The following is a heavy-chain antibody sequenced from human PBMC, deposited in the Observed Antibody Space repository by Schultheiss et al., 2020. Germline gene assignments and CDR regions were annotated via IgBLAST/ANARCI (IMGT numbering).Heavy chain of an antibody. J-gene: IGHJ4*02. V-gene: IGHV3-13*01. D-gene: IGHD6-19*01. CDR3: ARDRPIAVAGMLDY. Sequence: GGSLRLSCAASGFTFSSYDMHWVRQATGKGLEWVSAIGTAGDTYYPGSVKGRFTISRDNAKNSLYLQMNSLRAEDTAVYYCARDRPIAVAGMLDYWGQGTLVTVSS. CDR1: GFTFSSYD. CDR2: IGTAGDT.